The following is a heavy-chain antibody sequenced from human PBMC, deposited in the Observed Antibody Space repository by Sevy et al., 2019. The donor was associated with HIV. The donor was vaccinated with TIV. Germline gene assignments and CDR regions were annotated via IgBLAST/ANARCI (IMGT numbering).Heavy chain of an antibody. Sequence: GESLKISCKGSGYTFSNYWIGWVRQMPGKGLEWMGVIYPGDSVTRYSPSFQGQVTMSAVKSTSTAYLQWSSLKTSDTAIYYCARYPIVVVPAAEYYFDYWGQGTLVTVSS. CDR1: GYTFSNYW. D-gene: IGHD2-2*01. V-gene: IGHV5-51*01. CDR3: ARYPIVVVPAAEYYFDY. CDR2: IYPGDSVT. J-gene: IGHJ4*02.